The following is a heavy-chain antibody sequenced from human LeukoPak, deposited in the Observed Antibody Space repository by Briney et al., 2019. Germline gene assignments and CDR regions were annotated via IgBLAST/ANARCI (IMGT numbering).Heavy chain of an antibody. Sequence: SETLSLTCTVSGGSISGSSYYWGWIRQPPGKGLEWIGTTDQSGNTYDNSPLKSRVTISVDTSKNQFSVRLSSVTAADTAVYFCARARYSSGWSFDSWGQGALVTVSS. D-gene: IGHD6-19*01. CDR3: ARARYSSGWSFDS. J-gene: IGHJ4*02. V-gene: IGHV4-39*07. CDR1: GGSISGSSYY. CDR2: TDQSGNT.